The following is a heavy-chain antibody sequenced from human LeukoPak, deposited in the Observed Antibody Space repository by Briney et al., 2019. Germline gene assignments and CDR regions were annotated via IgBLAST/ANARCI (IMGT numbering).Heavy chain of an antibody. D-gene: IGHD6-6*01. CDR1: GFTFSSYS. CDR3: AKEFRPGFDY. J-gene: IGHJ4*02. CDR2: ISVSGGST. V-gene: IGHV3-23*01. Sequence: GGSLRLSCAASGFTFSSYSMSWVRQAPGKGLEWVSAISVSGGSTKYADSVKGRFTISRDNSKNTLYLQMSSLRAEDTAIYYCAKEFRPGFDYWGQGTLVTVSS.